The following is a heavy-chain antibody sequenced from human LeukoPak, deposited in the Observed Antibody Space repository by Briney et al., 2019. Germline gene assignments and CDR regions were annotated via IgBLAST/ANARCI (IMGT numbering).Heavy chain of an antibody. CDR2: INTNTGNP. Sequence: ASVKVSCKASVYTFTTNAMNGVRQAPGQGLEGMGWINTNTGNPTYAQGFTGRFVFSLDTSVSTAYLQISSLKAEDTAVYYCARGPRYYGSGTYYFDYWGQGTLVTVSS. CDR1: VYTFTTNA. D-gene: IGHD3-10*01. CDR3: ARGPRYYGSGTYYFDY. V-gene: IGHV7-4-1*02. J-gene: IGHJ4*02.